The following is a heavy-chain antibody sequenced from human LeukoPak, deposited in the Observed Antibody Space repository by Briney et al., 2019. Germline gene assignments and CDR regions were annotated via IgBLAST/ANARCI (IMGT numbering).Heavy chain of an antibody. J-gene: IGHJ3*02. CDR3: AIPDRRYGDAFDI. D-gene: IGHD3-9*01. V-gene: IGHV3-11*04. CDR2: TSSSGSAR. CDR1: GFTFSDYY. Sequence: PGGSLRLSCAASGFTFSDYYMSWIRQAPGKGLDWVSYTSSSGSARYYADSVKGRFTISRDNANNSLYLQMNSLRAEDTAVYYCAIPDRRYGDAFDIWGQGTMVTVSS.